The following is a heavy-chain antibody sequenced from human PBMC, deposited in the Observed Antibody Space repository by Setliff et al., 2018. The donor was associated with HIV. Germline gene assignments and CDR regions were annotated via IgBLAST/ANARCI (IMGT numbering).Heavy chain of an antibody. V-gene: IGHV4-39*01. CDR2: ITYSGTT. CDR3: LNYYYCSTYGDWYFDL. D-gene: IGHD3-22*01. Sequence: SETLSLTCTDPGGSISSSPHHWGWIRQPPGKGLEWIGSITYSGTTYYNPSHKSRVTISGDTSNNQSSLKLSSVAAADTAVFYCLNYYYCSTYGDWYFDLWGSGTLVTVSS. CDR1: GGSISSSPHH. J-gene: IGHJ2*01.